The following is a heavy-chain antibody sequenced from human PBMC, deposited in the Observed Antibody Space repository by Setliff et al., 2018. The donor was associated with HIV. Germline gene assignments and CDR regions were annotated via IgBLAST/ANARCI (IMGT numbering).Heavy chain of an antibody. D-gene: IGHD1-26*01. CDR2: IYSSGST. J-gene: IGHJ3*02. CDR1: GASISSYY. CDR3: ARGIVGATTGAFDI. Sequence: SETLSLTCTVSGASISSYYWSWIRQPPGKGLEWIGYIYSSGSTNYNPSLKSRVTISVDTSKNQFSLKLSSVTAADTAVYYCARGIVGATTGAFDIWGQGTMVTVSS. V-gene: IGHV4-59*08.